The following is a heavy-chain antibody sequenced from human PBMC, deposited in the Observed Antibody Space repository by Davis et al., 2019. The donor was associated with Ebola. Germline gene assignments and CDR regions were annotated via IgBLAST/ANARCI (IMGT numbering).Heavy chain of an antibody. J-gene: IGHJ6*03. CDR1: GYTFTGYY. V-gene: IGHV1-2*04. D-gene: IGHD6-6*01. CDR2: INPNSGGT. Sequence: ASVKVSCKASGYTFTGYYMHWVRQAPGQGLEWMGWINPNSGGTNYAQKFQGWVTMTRDTSISTAYMELSRLRSDDTAVYYCARAGAARPYYYYYYMDVWGKGTTVTVSS. CDR3: ARAGAARPYYYYYYMDV.